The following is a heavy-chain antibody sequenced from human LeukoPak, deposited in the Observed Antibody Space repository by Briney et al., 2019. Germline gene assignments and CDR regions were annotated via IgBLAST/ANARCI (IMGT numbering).Heavy chain of an antibody. D-gene: IGHD6-6*01. Sequence: GSLRLSCAASGFTFRSYGMHWVRQAPGKGLEYVAAISSNGGSTDYANSVKGRFTISRDNSKNTLYLQMGSLRAEDMAVYYCARISSSYDYDYWGQGTLVTVSS. CDR1: GFTFRSYG. J-gene: IGHJ4*02. CDR3: ARISSSYDYDY. V-gene: IGHV3-64*01. CDR2: ISSNGGST.